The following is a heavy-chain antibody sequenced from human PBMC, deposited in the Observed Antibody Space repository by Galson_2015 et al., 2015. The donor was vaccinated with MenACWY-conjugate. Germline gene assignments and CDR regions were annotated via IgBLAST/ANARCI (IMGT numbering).Heavy chain of an antibody. V-gene: IGHV3-74*01. CDR2: INPGGSST. Sequence: SLRLSCAASGFIFNTYWMHWVRQAPGKGLVWVSRINPGGSSTTYADSVKDRFTISRDNARNTLYLQMNSLRPEDTAVFYCAKTRGASFYFDSWGQGTLVTGSS. CDR1: GFIFNTYW. CDR3: AKTRGASFYFDS. D-gene: IGHD1-26*01. J-gene: IGHJ4*02.